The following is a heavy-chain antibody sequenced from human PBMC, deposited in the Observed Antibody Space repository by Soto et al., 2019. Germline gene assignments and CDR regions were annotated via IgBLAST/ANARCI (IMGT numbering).Heavy chain of an antibody. CDR2: IMPIFGTA. Sequence: QVQLVQSGAEVKKPGSSVKVSCKASGGTFSSHAISWVRQPPGQGLEWMGGIMPIFGTANYAQKFQGRVTITADKSTNTAYMELTSLSSEDTAVYYCAIGDDLDHYYTLDVWGQGTTVTVSS. J-gene: IGHJ6*02. V-gene: IGHV1-69*06. CDR3: AIGDDLDHYYTLDV. D-gene: IGHD3-22*01. CDR1: GGTFSSHA.